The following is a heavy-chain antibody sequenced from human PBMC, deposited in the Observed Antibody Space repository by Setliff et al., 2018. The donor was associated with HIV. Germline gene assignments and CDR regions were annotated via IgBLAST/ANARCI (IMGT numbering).Heavy chain of an antibody. CDR3: ARSPRLRGGHNWFDP. CDR1: GDSVSSSSYY. D-gene: IGHD4-17*01. V-gene: IGHV4-39*01. CDR2: ISYSGST. Sequence: SETLSLTCTVSGDSVSSSSYYWGWIRQPPGKGLEWAGTISYSGSTYYNPSLKSRVTISVDTSKNQFSLKLTSMTAVDTAVYYCARSPRLRGGHNWFDPWGQGTPVTVSS. J-gene: IGHJ5*02.